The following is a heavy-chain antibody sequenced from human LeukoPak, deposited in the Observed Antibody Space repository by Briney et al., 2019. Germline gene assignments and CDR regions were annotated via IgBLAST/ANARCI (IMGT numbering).Heavy chain of an antibody. CDR1: GFTFSIYA. J-gene: IGHJ6*02. CDR2: ISGNSRDT. D-gene: IGHD2-15*01. V-gene: IGHV3-23*01. Sequence: GGSLRLSCAASGFTFSIYAMTWVRQAPGKGLEWVSAISGNSRDTHYIDSVKGRFTISRDNSKNTLYLQMNSLRDDDTAVYYCARCCSGGSCFLNYYGMDVWGQGTTVTVSS. CDR3: ARCCSGGSCFLNYYGMDV.